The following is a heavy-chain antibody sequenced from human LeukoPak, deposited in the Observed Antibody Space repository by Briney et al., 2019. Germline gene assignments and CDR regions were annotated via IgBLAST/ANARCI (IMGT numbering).Heavy chain of an antibody. CDR1: GFTFNSYY. CDR2: IKQDGNEK. Sequence: GGSLRLTCAATGFTFNSYYMSWVRQAPGKGLEWVANIKQDGNEKYYVDSVKGRFTISRDNAKNSLYLQMSGLRAEDTAVYYCARTDAFDIWGQGTMVTVSS. V-gene: IGHV3-7*01. J-gene: IGHJ3*02. CDR3: ARTDAFDI.